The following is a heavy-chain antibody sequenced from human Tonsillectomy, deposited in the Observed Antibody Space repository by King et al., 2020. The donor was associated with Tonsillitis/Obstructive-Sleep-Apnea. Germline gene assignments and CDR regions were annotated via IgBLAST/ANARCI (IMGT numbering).Heavy chain of an antibody. Sequence: VQLQQWGAGLLKPSETLSLTCAVYGGSFSGYYWSWIRQPPGKGLEWIGEINHSGSTNYNPSLKSRVTISVDTSKNQFSLKLSSVTAADTAVYYCASGENPPGWFDPWGQGTLVTVSS. V-gene: IGHV4-34*01. CDR2: INHSGST. J-gene: IGHJ5*02. CDR3: ASGENPPGWFDP. D-gene: IGHD1-14*01. CDR1: GGSFSGYY.